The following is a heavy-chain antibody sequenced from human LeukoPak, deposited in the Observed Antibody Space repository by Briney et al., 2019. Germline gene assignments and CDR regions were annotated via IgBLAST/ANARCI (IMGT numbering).Heavy chain of an antibody. CDR1: GFSFDDYA. J-gene: IGHJ4*02. V-gene: IGHV3-9*01. D-gene: IGHD5-18*01. CDR3: ALGDYGYPFDY. Sequence: PGRSLRLSCAASGFSFDDYAMHWVRQAPGKGLEWVSGISWNSGSIGYADSVKGRFTISRDNSKNTLYLQMNSLRAEDTAVYYCALGDYGYPFDYWGQGTLVTVSS. CDR2: ISWNSGSI.